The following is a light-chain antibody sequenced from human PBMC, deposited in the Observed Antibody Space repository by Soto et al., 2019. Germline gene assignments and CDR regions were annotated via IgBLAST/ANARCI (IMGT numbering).Light chain of an antibody. J-gene: IGLJ7*02. CDR2: LNSDGSH. V-gene: IGLV4-69*01. CDR1: SGHSSYA. CDR3: QTWGTGIAV. Sequence: QPVLTQSPSASASLGASVKLTCTLSSGHSSYAIAWHQQQPEKGPRYLMKLNSDGSHSKGDGIPDRFSGSSSGAERYLTIPTLRSEDEADYYCQTWGTGIAVFGGGTQLTA.